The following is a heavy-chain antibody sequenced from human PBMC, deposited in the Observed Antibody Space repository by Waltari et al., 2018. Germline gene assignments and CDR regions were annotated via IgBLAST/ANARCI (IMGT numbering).Heavy chain of an antibody. Sequence: QVQLQESGPGLVKPSGTLSLTCAVSGGTISSSNWWSWVRQPPGKGLELIGEIYHSGSTNYNPSLKSRVTISVDKSKNQFSLKLSSVTAADTAVYYCATRFSRGYSGYDFLGYWGQGTLVTVSS. V-gene: IGHV4-4*02. D-gene: IGHD5-12*01. CDR1: GGTISSSNW. CDR3: ATRFSRGYSGYDFLGY. J-gene: IGHJ4*02. CDR2: IYHSGST.